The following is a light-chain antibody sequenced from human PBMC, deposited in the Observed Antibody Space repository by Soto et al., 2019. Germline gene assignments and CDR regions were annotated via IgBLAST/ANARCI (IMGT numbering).Light chain of an antibody. CDR1: SSDVGGYNY. Sequence: QSALPPPASVFGSPGQSITISCTGTSSDVGGYNYVSWYQQHPGKAPKLMIYEVNNRPSGVSDRFSGSKSGNTASLTISGLQAEDEADYSCSSYTTSSTLVFGGGTKLTVL. CDR3: SSYTTSSTLV. J-gene: IGLJ3*02. V-gene: IGLV2-14*01. CDR2: EVN.